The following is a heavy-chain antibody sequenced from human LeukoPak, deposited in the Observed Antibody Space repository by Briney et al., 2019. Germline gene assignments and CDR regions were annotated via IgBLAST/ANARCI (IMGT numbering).Heavy chain of an antibody. J-gene: IGHJ5*02. CDR3: ASGLGWDADWFDP. CDR2: IIPIFGTA. CDR1: GGTFSSYA. V-gene: IGHV1-69*05. D-gene: IGHD1-26*01. Sequence: SVKVSCKASGGTFSSYAISWVRQAPGQGLEWMGGIIPIFGTANYAQKFQGRVTVTTDESTSTAYMELSSLRSEDTAVYYCASGLGWDADWFDPWGQGTLVTDSS.